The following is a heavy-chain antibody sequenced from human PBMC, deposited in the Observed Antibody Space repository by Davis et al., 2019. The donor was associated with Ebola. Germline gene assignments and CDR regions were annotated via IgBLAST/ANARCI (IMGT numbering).Heavy chain of an antibody. Sequence: ASVKVSCKASGYTFNSYYIHWVRQAPGQGLEWMGIINPSGGSTTYAQKFQGRVTMTRDTSTRTVYMELSSLRSEDTAVYYCARGVVPVTLDGMDVWGQGTTVTVSS. CDR3: ARGVVPVTLDGMDV. J-gene: IGHJ6*02. V-gene: IGHV1-46*02. CDR1: GYTFNSYY. D-gene: IGHD2-15*01. CDR2: INPSGGST.